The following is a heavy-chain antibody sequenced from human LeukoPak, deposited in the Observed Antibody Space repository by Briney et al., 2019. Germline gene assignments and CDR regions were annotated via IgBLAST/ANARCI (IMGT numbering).Heavy chain of an antibody. CDR1: GGSISSYY. Sequence: SETLSLTCTVSGGSISSYYWSWIRQPPGKGLEWIGYIYYSGSTNYNPSLKSRVTISVDMSKNQFSLMLSSVTAADTAVYYCARHSPVYYDFDYWGQGTLVTVSS. J-gene: IGHJ4*02. V-gene: IGHV4-59*08. D-gene: IGHD3-10*01. CDR2: IYYSGST. CDR3: ARHSPVYYDFDY.